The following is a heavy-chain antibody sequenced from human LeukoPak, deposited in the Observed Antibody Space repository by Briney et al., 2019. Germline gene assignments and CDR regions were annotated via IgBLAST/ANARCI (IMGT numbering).Heavy chain of an antibody. CDR2: ISGSGGST. CDR3: AKSDFIVVVPAAMYY. CDR1: GFTFSSYA. V-gene: IGHV3-23*01. D-gene: IGHD2-2*01. J-gene: IGHJ4*02. Sequence: GGSLRLSCAASGFTFSSYAMSWVRQAPGKGLEWVSAISGSGGSTYYADSVKGRFTISRDNSMNTLYLQMNSLRAEDTAVYYCAKSDFIVVVPAAMYYWGQGTLVTVSS.